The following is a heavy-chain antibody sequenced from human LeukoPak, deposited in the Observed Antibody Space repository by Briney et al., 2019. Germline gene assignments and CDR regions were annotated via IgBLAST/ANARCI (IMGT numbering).Heavy chain of an antibody. Sequence: GGSLRLTCEASGFTFGSHAMYWVRQAPGKGLEWVAGIFGGGGSPHYADPVKGRFTISRDNSRNTVYLQINSLRAEDTAVYYCGKTTVGYSSGQKPAWPVDYWGQGTLVTVSS. CDR1: GFTFGSHA. CDR3: GKTTVGYSSGQKPAWPVDY. J-gene: IGHJ4*02. D-gene: IGHD5-18*01. V-gene: IGHV3-23*01. CDR2: IFGGGGSP.